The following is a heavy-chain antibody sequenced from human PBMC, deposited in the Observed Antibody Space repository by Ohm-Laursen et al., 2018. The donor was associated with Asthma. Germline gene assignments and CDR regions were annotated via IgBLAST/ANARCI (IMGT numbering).Heavy chain of an antibody. Sequence: SDTLSLTCTLSGASFSTYYWGWIRQPPGKGLEWIGHIHRTGSTNYNPSLESRVTISIDTSTNQFSLKLSSVTAADTAVYYCASLSLELLGIDYWGQGTLVTVSS. CDR1: GASFSTYY. CDR2: IHRTGST. CDR3: ASLSLELLGIDY. D-gene: IGHD3-10*01. J-gene: IGHJ4*02. V-gene: IGHV4-59*07.